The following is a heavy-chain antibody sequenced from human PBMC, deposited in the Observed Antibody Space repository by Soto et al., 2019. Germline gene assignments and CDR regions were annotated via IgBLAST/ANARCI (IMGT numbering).Heavy chain of an antibody. CDR3: ASHYSSGWYYFDY. Sequence: SETLSLTCTVSGGSISSSSYYWGWIRQPPGKGLEWIGSIYYSGSTYYSPSLKSRVTISVDTSKNQFSLKLSSVTAADTAVYYCASHYSSGWYYFDYWGQGTLVSVSS. D-gene: IGHD6-19*01. V-gene: IGHV4-39*01. CDR2: IYYSGST. CDR1: GGSISSSSYY. J-gene: IGHJ4*02.